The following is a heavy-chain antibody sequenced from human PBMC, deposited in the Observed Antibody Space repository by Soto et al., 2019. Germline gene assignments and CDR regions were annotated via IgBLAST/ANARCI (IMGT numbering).Heavy chain of an antibody. D-gene: IGHD5-18*01. CDR3: ARDVGIQLTNWFDP. V-gene: IGHV1-69*01. CDR2: IIPIFGTA. Sequence: QVQLVQSGAEVKKPGSSVKVSCKASGGTFSSYAISWVRQAPGQGLEWMGGIIPIFGTANYAQKFQGRVTITADESTSTAYMKLSSLRSEDTAVYYCARDVGIQLTNWFDPWGQGTLVTVSS. CDR1: GGTFSSYA. J-gene: IGHJ5*02.